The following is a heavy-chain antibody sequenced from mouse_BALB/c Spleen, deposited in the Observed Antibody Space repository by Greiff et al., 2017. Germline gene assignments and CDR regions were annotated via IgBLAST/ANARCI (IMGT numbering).Heavy chain of an antibody. D-gene: IGHD2-4*01. J-gene: IGHJ3*01. Sequence: SGPELVKSGTSVKISCKASGYTFTDYNMHCVKQSHGKSLEWIGYIYPFNGGTDYNQKFKSKATMTVDKSSSTEYMELRNLTSEDSAVYYCARYYDYGWFAYWGQGTLVTVSA. CDR3: ARYYDYGWFAY. CDR2: IYPFNGGT. V-gene: IGHV1S29*02. CDR1: GYTFTDYN.